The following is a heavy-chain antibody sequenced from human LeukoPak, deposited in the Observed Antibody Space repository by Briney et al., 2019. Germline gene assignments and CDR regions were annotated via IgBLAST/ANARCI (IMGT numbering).Heavy chain of an antibody. CDR1: GGSISGYY. D-gene: IGHD2-2*01. Sequence: PSETLSLTCNVSGGSISGYYWTWLRQPPGKGLEWIGFIYYSGITNYNPSLKSRVTFSVDTPKYQFSLKLKSVTAADTAVYYCARMEEGLGQCRSSGCYWLDPWGQGTLVTVSS. J-gene: IGHJ5*02. V-gene: IGHV4-59*01. CDR3: ARMEEGLGQCRSSGCYWLDP. CDR2: IYYSGIT.